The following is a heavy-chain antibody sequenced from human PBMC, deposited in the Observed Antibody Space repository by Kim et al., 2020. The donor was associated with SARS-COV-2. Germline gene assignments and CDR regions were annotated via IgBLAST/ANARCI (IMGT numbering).Heavy chain of an antibody. D-gene: IGHD3-16*02. CDR3: AKDPPRVVMSYEGMDV. J-gene: IGHJ6*02. CDR1: GFTFSDYA. Sequence: GGSLRLSCVGSGFTFSDYAMSWVRQTPKKGLQWVSAISGNGDRTFYADSVKGRFTISRDNSKSTLCLQMYSLRAEDSAIYYCAKDPPRVVMSYEGMDVWGQGTPVTVSS. CDR2: ISGNGDRT. V-gene: IGHV3-23*01.